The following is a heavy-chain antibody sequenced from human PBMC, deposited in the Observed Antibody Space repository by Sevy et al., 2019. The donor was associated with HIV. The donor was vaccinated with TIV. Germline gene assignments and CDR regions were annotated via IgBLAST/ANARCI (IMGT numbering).Heavy chain of an antibody. Sequence: GGSLRLSCAASGFTVSSNYMSWVRQAPGKGLEWVSVIYSGGSTYYADSVKGRFTISRDNSKNTLYLQMNSRRAEDTAVYYCATYYDILTGYSSYYYYGMDVWGQGTTVTVSS. V-gene: IGHV3-53*01. J-gene: IGHJ6*02. CDR2: IYSGGST. CDR1: GFTVSSNY. D-gene: IGHD3-9*01. CDR3: ATYYDILTGYSSYYYYGMDV.